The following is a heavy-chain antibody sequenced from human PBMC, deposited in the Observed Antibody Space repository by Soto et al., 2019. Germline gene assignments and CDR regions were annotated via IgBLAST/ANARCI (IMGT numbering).Heavy chain of an antibody. V-gene: IGHV4-31*03. Sequence: PSETLSLICTVSGGSISSGGYYWSWIRQHPGKGLEWIGYIYYSGSTYYNPSLKSRVTISVDTSKNQFSLKLSSVTAADTAVYYCARDAPVGYGGYGWFDPWGQGTLVTVS. D-gene: IGHD5-12*01. CDR3: ARDAPVGYGGYGWFDP. J-gene: IGHJ5*02. CDR2: IYYSGST. CDR1: GGSISSGGYY.